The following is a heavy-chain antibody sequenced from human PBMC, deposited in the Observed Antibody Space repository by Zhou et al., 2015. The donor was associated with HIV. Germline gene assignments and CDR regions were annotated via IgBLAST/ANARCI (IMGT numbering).Heavy chain of an antibody. J-gene: IGHJ6*02. CDR2: IVVGSGNT. Sequence: QMQLVQSGPEVKKPGTSVKVSCKASGFTFTSSAVQWVRQARGQRLEWIGWIVVGSGNTNYAQKFQERVTITRDMSTSTAYMELSSLRSEDTAVYYCARELADTPIGSGGMDVWGQGTTVIVS. V-gene: IGHV1-58*01. CDR1: GFTFTSSA. D-gene: IGHD5-18*01. CDR3: ARELADTPIGSGGMDV.